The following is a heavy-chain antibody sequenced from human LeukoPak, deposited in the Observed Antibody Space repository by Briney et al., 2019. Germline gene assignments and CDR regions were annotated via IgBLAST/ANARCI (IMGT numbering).Heavy chain of an antibody. Sequence: GGSLRLSCAASGFTFSSYWMSWVRQAPGKGLEWVANIKQDGSEKYYVDSVKGRFTISRDNAKNSLYLQMNSLRAEDTAVYYCAREGYYYDSSGYYLDCWGQGTLVTVSS. CDR3: AREGYYYDSSGYYLDC. CDR2: IKQDGSEK. J-gene: IGHJ4*02. CDR1: GFTFSSYW. V-gene: IGHV3-7*01. D-gene: IGHD3-22*01.